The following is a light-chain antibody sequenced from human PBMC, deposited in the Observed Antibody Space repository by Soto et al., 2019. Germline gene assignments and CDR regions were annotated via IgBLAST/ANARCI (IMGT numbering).Light chain of an antibody. Sequence: QSVLTQPASVSGSPGQSITISCTGTSSDNGSNNYVSWYQQHPGKAPKVMIYEVSNRPSGVSNRFSGSKSGNTASLTISGLQAEDEADYYCSSYTPNSVTLYVFGIGTKLTVL. CDR2: EVS. V-gene: IGLV2-14*01. J-gene: IGLJ1*01. CDR1: SSDNGSNNY. CDR3: SSYTPNSVTLYV.